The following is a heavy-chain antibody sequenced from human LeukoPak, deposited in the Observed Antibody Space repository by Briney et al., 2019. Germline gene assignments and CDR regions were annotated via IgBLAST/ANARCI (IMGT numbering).Heavy chain of an antibody. CDR2: INTNTGNP. CDR3: AREVAVFDP. D-gene: IGHD6-19*01. CDR1: GYTFTGYY. V-gene: IGHV7-4-1*02. Sequence: ASVKVSCKASGYTFTGYYIHWMRQAPGQGLEWMGWINTNTGNPTYAQGFTGRFVFSLDTSVSTAYLQISSLKAEDTAVYYCAREVAVFDPWGQGTLVTVSS. J-gene: IGHJ5*02.